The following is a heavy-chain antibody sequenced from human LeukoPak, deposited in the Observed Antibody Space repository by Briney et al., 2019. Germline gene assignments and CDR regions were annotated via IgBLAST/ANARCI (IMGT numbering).Heavy chain of an antibody. CDR1: GGSITNYY. CDR2: IYYSRST. J-gene: IGHJ4*02. Sequence: PSETLSLTCTVSGGSITNYYWSWIRQPPGKGLEWIGYIYYSRSTNYNPSLKSRVTISVDTSKNQFSLKLSSVTAADTAVYYCARVEYCSSTSCYGSFDYWGQGTLVTVSS. CDR3: ARVEYCSSTSCYGSFDY. V-gene: IGHV4-59*01. D-gene: IGHD2-2*01.